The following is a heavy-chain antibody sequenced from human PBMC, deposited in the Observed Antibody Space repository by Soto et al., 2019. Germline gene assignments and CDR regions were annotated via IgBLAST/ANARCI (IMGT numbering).Heavy chain of an antibody. Sequence: SETLSLTCTVSGGSISSYYWGWIRQPPGKGLEWIGSIYYSGSTYYNPSLKSRVTISVDTSKNQFSLKLSSVTAADTAVYYCARLQSGDIVVVPAAMSFDYWGQGTLVTVSS. V-gene: IGHV4-39*01. CDR2: IYYSGST. D-gene: IGHD2-2*01. CDR1: GGSISSYY. CDR3: ARLQSGDIVVVPAAMSFDY. J-gene: IGHJ4*02.